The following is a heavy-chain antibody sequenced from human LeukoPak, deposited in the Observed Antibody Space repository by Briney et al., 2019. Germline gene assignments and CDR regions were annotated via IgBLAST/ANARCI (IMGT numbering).Heavy chain of an antibody. V-gene: IGHV4-4*07. CDR2: IYSSGST. CDR1: GGSITNYY. Sequence: SETLSLTCTVSGGSITNYYWSWIRQPAGKGLEWIGRIYSSGSTNYNPSLKSRVTMSVDTSKNQFSLSLTSVTATDTAVYYCARDPYGTGSYLDYWGQGTLVTVSS. D-gene: IGHD3-10*01. CDR3: ARDPYGTGSYLDY. J-gene: IGHJ4*02.